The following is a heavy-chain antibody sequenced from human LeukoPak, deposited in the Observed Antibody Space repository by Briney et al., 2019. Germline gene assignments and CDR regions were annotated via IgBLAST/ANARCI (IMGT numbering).Heavy chain of an antibody. CDR3: ARHRVVTASNYYYYGMDA. V-gene: IGHV5-51*01. CDR1: GYSFTSYW. CDR2: IYPGDSDT. Sequence: GESLKISCKGSGYSFTSYWIGWVRQMPGKGLEWMGIIYPGDSDTRYSPSFQGQVTISADKSISTAYLQWSSLKASDTAMYYCARHRVVTASNYYYYGMDAWGQGTTVTVSS. D-gene: IGHD2-21*02. J-gene: IGHJ6*02.